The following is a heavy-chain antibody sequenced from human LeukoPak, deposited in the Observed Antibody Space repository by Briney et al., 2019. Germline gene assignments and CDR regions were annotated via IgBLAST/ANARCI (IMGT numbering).Heavy chain of an antibody. V-gene: IGHV4-59*12. D-gene: IGHD6-13*01. CDR1: GGSISSYY. J-gene: IGHJ4*02. CDR2: IYYSGST. Sequence: SETLSLTCTVSGGSISSYYWSWIRQPPGKGLEWIGYIYYSGSTNYNPSLKSRVTISVDTSKNQFSLKLSSVTAADTAVYYCACVGYSSSWYQDYWGQGTLVTVSS. CDR3: ACVGYSSSWYQDY.